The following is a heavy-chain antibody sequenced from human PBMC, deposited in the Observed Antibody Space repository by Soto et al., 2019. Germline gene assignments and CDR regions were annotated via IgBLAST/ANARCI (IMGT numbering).Heavy chain of an antibody. CDR1: GYTLTELS. J-gene: IGHJ4*02. V-gene: IGHV1-24*01. CDR2: FDPEDGET. D-gene: IGHD3-3*01. CDR3: ATDLSSNRITIFGVVNC. Sequence: EASVKVSCKVSGYTLTELSMHWVRQAPGKGLEWMGGFDPEDGETIYAQKFQGRVTMTEDTSTDTAYMELSSLRSEDTAVYYCATDLSSNRITIFGVVNCWGQGTLVTVSS.